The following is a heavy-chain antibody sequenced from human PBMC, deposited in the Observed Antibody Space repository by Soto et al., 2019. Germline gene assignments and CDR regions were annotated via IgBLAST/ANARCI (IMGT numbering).Heavy chain of an antibody. V-gene: IGHV1-18*04. J-gene: IGHJ4*02. Sequence: RDSVKVSCKASGYTFTSYGISWVRQAPGQGLEWMGWISAYNGNTNYAQNLQGRVTMATDTSTSTAYMELRSLRSDDTAVYYCARDEDAAMPHFFDYWGQGTPVTVYS. CDR2: ISAYNGNT. CDR3: ARDEDAAMPHFFDY. D-gene: IGHD5-18*01. CDR1: GYTFTSYG.